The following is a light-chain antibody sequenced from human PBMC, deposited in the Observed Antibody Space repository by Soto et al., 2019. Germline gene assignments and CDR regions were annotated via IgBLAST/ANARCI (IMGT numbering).Light chain of an antibody. Sequence: QSALTQPRSVYGSPGQSVTISCTGTSSDVGGYDYVSWYQQHPGKAPKLMIYGVTKRPSGVPDRFSGSKSGNTASLTISGLQAEDESDYYCCSHGGRHSYVFGTGTKVTVL. CDR2: GVT. CDR1: SSDVGGYDY. CDR3: CSHGGRHSYV. J-gene: IGLJ1*01. V-gene: IGLV2-11*01.